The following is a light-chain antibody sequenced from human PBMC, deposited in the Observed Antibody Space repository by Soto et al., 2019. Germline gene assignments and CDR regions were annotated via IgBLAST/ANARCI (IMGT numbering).Light chain of an antibody. CDR3: QVWDNGSDQVV. CDR1: NIASRS. Sequence: SYELTQTPSMSVAPGQTARISCGGTNIASRSVHWYQQKPGQAPALVIYDDDDRPSGIPERFSGSTSGNTATLTIRRVEAGDEADYYCQVWDNGSDQVVLGGGTKVTVL. J-gene: IGLJ2*01. V-gene: IGLV3-21*02. CDR2: DDD.